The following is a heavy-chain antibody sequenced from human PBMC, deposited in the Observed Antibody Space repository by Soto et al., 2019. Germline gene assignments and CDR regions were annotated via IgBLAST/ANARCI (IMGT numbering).Heavy chain of an antibody. CDR2: IYHSGST. V-gene: IGHV4-4*02. D-gene: IGHD2-15*01. J-gene: IGHJ4*01. CDR1: GGSIGSSNW. Sequence: PSATLSLTSAVSGGSIGSSNWWSWVRLPPGKGLEWLGDIYHSGSTNNNPSPKSRVTISVDKSKIQCSLYLSSVTAADTAVYYCASFAFRYEVIVDYCGHLTLVTVSS. CDR3: ASFAFRYEVIVDY.